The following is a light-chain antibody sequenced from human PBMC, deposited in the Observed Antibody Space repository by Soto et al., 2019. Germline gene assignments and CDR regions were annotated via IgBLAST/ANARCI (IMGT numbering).Light chain of an antibody. V-gene: IGLV1-40*01. CDR1: SSNIGAGFG. J-gene: IGLJ1*01. CDR2: GNS. CDR3: QSYDSSLRGAV. Sequence: QSVLTQPPSVSGAPGQRVTISCTGSSSNIGAGFGVHWYQQVPGTAPKPLIYGNSDRPSGVPDRFSGSTSGTSASLAITGLLADDEADYYCQSYDSSLRGAVFGTGTKVTVL.